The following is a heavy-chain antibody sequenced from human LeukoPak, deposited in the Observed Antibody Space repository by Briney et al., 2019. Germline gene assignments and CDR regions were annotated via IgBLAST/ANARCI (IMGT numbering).Heavy chain of an antibody. CDR1: GYTFTSYA. CDR3: ARDKQYLGKPRFDP. Sequence: GASVKVSCKASGYTFTSYAMNWVRQAPGQGLEWMGWINTNTGNPTYAQGFTGRFVFSLDTSVSTAYLQISSLKAEDTAVYYCARDKQYLGKPRFDPWGQGTLVTVSS. D-gene: IGHD1-14*01. J-gene: IGHJ5*02. CDR2: INTNTGNP. V-gene: IGHV7-4-1*02.